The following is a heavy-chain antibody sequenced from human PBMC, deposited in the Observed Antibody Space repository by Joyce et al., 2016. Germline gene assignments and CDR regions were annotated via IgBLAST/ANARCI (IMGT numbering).Heavy chain of an antibody. J-gene: IGHJ4*02. CDR2: IFHGGST. Sequence: QVQLQESGPGLVKPSGTLSLTCGVSGGSISSTNWWSWVRQSPGKGLEWIGEIFHGGSTNYNPSLRSRVFISVDKSKNQFALRLSSVTAADTAAYYCARRFIDSSGYAASFDNWGQGTLVTVSS. V-gene: IGHV4-4*02. CDR3: ARRFIDSSGYAASFDN. D-gene: IGHD3-22*01. CDR1: GGSISSTNW.